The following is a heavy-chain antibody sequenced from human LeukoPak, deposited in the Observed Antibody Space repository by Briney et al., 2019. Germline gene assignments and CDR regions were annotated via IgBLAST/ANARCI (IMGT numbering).Heavy chain of an antibody. V-gene: IGHV1-18*01. CDR1: GYTFSNYG. CDR2: ITAYNGNR. J-gene: IGHJ4*01. CDR3: ARDNDKVVDH. Sequence: ASVTVSCMTSGYTFSNYGIRWVRHAPGQGLEWMGWITAYNGNRLYAQRFQGRITLTTDTSTSTSYMELRSLEYDDTAIYYCARDNDKVVDHWGQGTLVTVSS. D-gene: IGHD1-1*01.